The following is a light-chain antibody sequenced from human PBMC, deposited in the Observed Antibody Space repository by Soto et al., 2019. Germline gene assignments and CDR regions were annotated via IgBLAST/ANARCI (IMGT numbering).Light chain of an antibody. V-gene: IGKV3-20*01. CDR1: QIVTSTY. CDR3: QHYGSSPLT. J-gene: IGKJ3*01. Sequence: EIVLTQSPGTLSLSPGERATLSCRASQIVTSTYLAWYQQKPGQAPRLLIFGASSRATGIPDRFSGSGSGTDFTLTISRLEPEDFAVYYCQHYGSSPLTFGPGTKVDFK. CDR2: GAS.